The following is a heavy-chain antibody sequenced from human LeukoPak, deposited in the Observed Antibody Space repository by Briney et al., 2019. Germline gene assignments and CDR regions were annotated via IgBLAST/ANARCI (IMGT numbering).Heavy chain of an antibody. CDR2: ISNSKAST. CDR1: GFTFSSYA. D-gene: IGHD6-6*01. V-gene: IGHV3-23*01. J-gene: IGHJ4*02. CDR3: AKETSSSFDY. Sequence: PGGSLRLSCAASGFTFSSYAMNRVRQAPGTGLEWVSGISNSKASTYYAASVKGRFTISRDNSKNTLYLQMNSLRAEYTAVYYCAKETSSSFDYWGQGTLVTGSS.